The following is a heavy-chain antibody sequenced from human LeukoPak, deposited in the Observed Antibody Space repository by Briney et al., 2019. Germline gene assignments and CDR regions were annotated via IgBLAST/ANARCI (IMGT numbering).Heavy chain of an antibody. Sequence: ASVKVSCKASGGTFSSYAISWVRQAPGQGLEWMGGIIPIFGTANYAQKFQGRVTITTDESTSTAYMELSSLRSEDTAVYYCARDYYDSSPNWFDPWGQGTLVTVSS. CDR3: ARDYYDSSPNWFDP. J-gene: IGHJ5*02. CDR1: GGTFSSYA. D-gene: IGHD3-22*01. V-gene: IGHV1-69*05. CDR2: IIPIFGTA.